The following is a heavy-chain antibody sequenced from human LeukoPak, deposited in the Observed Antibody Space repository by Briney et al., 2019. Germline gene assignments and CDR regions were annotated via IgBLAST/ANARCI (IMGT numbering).Heavy chain of an antibody. CDR3: ARQTGSGLFTLP. D-gene: IGHD3/OR15-3a*01. Sequence: PSETLSLTCSVSGYSISSGFYWGWIRQPPGKGLEWIGSIFHSGSTYYNASLKSRVTISIDTSNNQISLRLISVTATDTAMYYCARQTGSGLFTLPGGQGTLVTVSS. CDR2: IFHSGST. CDR1: GYSISSGFY. V-gene: IGHV4-38-2*02. J-gene: IGHJ4*02.